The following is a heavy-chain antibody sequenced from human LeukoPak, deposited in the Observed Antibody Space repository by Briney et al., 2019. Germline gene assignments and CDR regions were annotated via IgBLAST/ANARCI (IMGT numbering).Heavy chain of an antibody. Sequence: GESLKISWKSSGYSFTSYWIGWVRQMPGKGLEWMGIIYPGDSDTRYSPSFQGQVTISADKSISTAYLQWSSLKASDTAMYYCARHQGSYSYSSPLDYWGQGTLVTVSS. CDR1: GYSFTSYW. V-gene: IGHV5-51*01. CDR2: IYPGDSDT. CDR3: ARHQGSYSYSSPLDY. D-gene: IGHD6-6*01. J-gene: IGHJ4*02.